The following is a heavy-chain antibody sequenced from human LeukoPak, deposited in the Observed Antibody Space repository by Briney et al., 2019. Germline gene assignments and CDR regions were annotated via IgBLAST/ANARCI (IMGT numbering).Heavy chain of an antibody. J-gene: IGHJ4*02. CDR3: ARGVVIAPQTFDY. V-gene: IGHV4-39*07. CDR2: IYYSGST. Sequence: SETLSLTCTVSGGSISSSSYYWGWIRQPPGKGLEWIGSIYYSGSTYYDPSLKSRVTISVDTSKNQFSLKLSSVTAADTAVYYCARGVVIAPQTFDYWGQGTLVTVSS. CDR1: GGSISSSSYY. D-gene: IGHD2-21*01.